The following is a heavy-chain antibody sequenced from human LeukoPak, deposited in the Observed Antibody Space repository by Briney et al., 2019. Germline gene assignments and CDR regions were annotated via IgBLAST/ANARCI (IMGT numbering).Heavy chain of an antibody. CDR2: ISSSSSTI. Sequence: GGSLRLSCAASGFTFSSYSMNWVRQAPGKGLEWVSYISSSSSTIYYADSVKGRFTISRDNAKNSLYLQMNSLRDEDTAVYYCARGTSIAAAGLYYFDYWGQGALVTVSS. V-gene: IGHV3-48*02. J-gene: IGHJ4*02. D-gene: IGHD6-13*01. CDR3: ARGTSIAAAGLYYFDY. CDR1: GFTFSSYS.